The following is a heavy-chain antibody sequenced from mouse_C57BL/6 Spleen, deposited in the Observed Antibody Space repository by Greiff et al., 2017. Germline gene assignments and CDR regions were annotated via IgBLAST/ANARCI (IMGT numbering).Heavy chain of an antibody. J-gene: IGHJ4*01. Sequence: VQLKESGTVLARPGASVKMSCKTSGYTFTSYWMHWVKQRPGQGLEWIGAIYPGNSDTSYNQKFKGKAKLTAVTSASTAYMELSSLTNEYSAVYYCTRETTVVATGAMDYWGQGTSVTVSS. CDR1: GYTFTSYW. D-gene: IGHD1-1*01. CDR3: TRETTVVATGAMDY. CDR2: IYPGNSDT. V-gene: IGHV1-5*01.